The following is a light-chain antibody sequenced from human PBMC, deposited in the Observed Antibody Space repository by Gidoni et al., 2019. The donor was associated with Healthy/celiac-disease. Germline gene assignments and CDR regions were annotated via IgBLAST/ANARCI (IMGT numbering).Light chain of an antibody. CDR2: STN. V-gene: IGLV8-61*01. CDR1: SGSVSTSYY. J-gene: IGLJ3*02. CDR3: VLYMGSGTWV. Sequence: QTVVTQEPSFSVSPCGTVTLTCGLSSGSVSTSYYPSWYQQTPGQAPRTLIYSTNTSSSGVPDRFSGSILGNKAALTITGAQADDESDYYCVLYMGSGTWVFGGGTKLTVL.